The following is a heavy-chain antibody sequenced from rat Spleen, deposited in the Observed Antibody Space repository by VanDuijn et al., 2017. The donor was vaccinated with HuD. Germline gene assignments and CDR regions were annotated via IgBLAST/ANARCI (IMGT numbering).Heavy chain of an antibody. CDR3: ARDSYYSSYYVMDA. V-gene: IGHV2-63*01. J-gene: IGHJ4*01. D-gene: IGHD1-2*01. CDR1: GFSVTSYS. Sequence: QVELKESGPGLVQPSETLSLTCTVSGFSVTSYSVSWVRQSSGKGPEWMGRMWYTGDTAYNSALTSRLTITRDTSNNQIFLKMNNLQTDDTGTYYWARDSYYSSYYVMDAWGQGASVTVSS. CDR2: MWYTGDT.